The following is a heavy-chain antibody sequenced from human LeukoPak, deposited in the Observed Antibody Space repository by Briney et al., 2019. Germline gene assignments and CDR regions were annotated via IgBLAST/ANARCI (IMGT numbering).Heavy chain of an antibody. Sequence: SVKVSCKASGGTFSSYAISWVRQAPGQGLEWMGGIIPIFGTANYAQKFQGRVTITADESTSTAYMELSSLRSEDTAVYYCARVDSDLQYTPPAEYFQHWGQGTLVTVSS. J-gene: IGHJ1*01. CDR2: IIPIFGTA. D-gene: IGHD3-9*01. CDR1: GGTFSSYA. CDR3: ARVDSDLQYTPPAEYFQH. V-gene: IGHV1-69*13.